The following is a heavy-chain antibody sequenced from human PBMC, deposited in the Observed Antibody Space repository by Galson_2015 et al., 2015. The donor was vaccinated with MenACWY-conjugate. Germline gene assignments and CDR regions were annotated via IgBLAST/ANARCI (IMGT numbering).Heavy chain of an antibody. CDR2: IKKDGSEK. CDR1: GFTFRNYW. Sequence: SLRLSCAVSGFTFRNYWMTWVRQAPGKGLEWVATIKKDGSEKYYVDSVKGRFTISRDNIKNSMFLEMNGLRAEDTAVYYCARGHYGMDVWGQGTTVTASS. J-gene: IGHJ6*02. CDR3: ARGHYGMDV. V-gene: IGHV3-7*03.